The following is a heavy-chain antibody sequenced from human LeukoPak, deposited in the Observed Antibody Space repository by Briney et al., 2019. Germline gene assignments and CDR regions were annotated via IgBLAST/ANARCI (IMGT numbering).Heavy chain of an antibody. V-gene: IGHV4-59*12. D-gene: IGHD6-13*01. Sequence: SETPSLTCIVSGGSISTYYWSWIRQPPGKGLEWIGYVHDSGSTKYNPSVKSRVTISVDTSKNQFSLNLNSVTAADTAVYYCARELIAAAGTRRDRGGFDPWGQGTLVTVSS. J-gene: IGHJ5*02. CDR3: ARELIAAAGTRRDRGGFDP. CDR2: VHDSGST. CDR1: GGSISTYY.